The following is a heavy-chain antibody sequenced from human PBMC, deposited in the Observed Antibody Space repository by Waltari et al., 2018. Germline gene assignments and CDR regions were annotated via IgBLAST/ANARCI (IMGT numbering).Heavy chain of an antibody. J-gene: IGHJ4*02. CDR1: GYTFTSYD. CDR3: ARGSDYSNYPLPDY. D-gene: IGHD4-4*01. CDR2: MNPNSGNT. V-gene: IGHV1-8*01. Sequence: QVQLVQSGAEVKKPGASVKVSCKASGYTFTSYDINWVRQATGQGLEWMGWMNPNSGNTGYAQKFQGRVTMTRNTSISTAYMELSSLRSDDTAVYYCARGSDYSNYPLPDYWGQGTLVTVSS.